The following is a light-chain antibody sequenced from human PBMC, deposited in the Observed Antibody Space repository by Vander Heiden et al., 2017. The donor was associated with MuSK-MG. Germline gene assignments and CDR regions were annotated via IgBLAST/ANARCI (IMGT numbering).Light chain of an antibody. CDR1: QSVSSY. Sequence: EIVLTQSPATLSLSPGERATLSCRASQSVSSYLAWYQQKPGQAPRLLIYDASNRATGIPARFSRSGYGTDFTLTISIREPEDFAVYYCQQLSNWPRITFGQGTRMEIK. J-gene: IGKJ5*01. CDR3: QQLSNWPRIT. CDR2: DAS. V-gene: IGKV3-11*01.